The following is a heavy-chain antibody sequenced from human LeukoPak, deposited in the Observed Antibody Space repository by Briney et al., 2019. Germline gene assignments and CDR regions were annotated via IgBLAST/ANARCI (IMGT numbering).Heavy chain of an antibody. CDR3: ATSCSGGSCTNPFDY. CDR2: MNPNSGNT. D-gene: IGHD2-15*01. CDR1: GYTFTSYD. V-gene: IGHV1-8*01. J-gene: IGHJ4*02. Sequence: ASVKDSCKASGYTFTSYDINWVRQATGQGLEWMGWMNPNSGNTGYAQKFQGRATMTRNTSISTAYMELSSLRSEDTAVYYCATSCSGGSCTNPFDYWGQGTLVTVSS.